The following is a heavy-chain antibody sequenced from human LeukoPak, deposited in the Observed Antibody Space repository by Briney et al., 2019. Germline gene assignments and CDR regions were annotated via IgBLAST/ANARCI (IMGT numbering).Heavy chain of an antibody. J-gene: IGHJ4*02. CDR1: GYTLTELS. CDR3: ATEGKMVRGLYTDY. CDR2: FDPEDGET. Sequence: ASVKVSCKASGYTLTELSMHWVRQAPGKGLEWMGRFDPEDGETIYAQKFQGRVTMTADTSADTAYMELSSLRSEDTAVYYCATEGKMVRGLYTDYWGQGTLVTVSS. D-gene: IGHD3-10*01. V-gene: IGHV1-24*01.